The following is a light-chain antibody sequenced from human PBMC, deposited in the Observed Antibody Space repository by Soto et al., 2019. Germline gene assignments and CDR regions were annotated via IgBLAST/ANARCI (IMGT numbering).Light chain of an antibody. CDR1: SSDVGKYDR. CDR2: EVT. J-gene: IGLJ1*01. V-gene: IGLV2-18*02. CDR3: SSYTSTSRYV. Sequence: QSVLTQPPSVSGPPGQSVTISWTGTSSDVGKYDRVSWYQQPPGTAPKLIIYEVTNRPSGVPARFSGSKSGNTASLTISGLQAEDEADYYCSSYTSTSRYVFGAGTKVTVL.